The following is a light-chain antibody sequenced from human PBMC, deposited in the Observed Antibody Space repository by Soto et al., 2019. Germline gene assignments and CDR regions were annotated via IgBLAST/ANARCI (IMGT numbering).Light chain of an antibody. J-gene: IGKJ1*01. CDR2: DAS. Sequence: EIVLTQSPATLSLSPGERATLSCRASQSVSSYLAWYQQKPGQAPRLLIYDASNRATGIPARFSGSGSGTDFTLTISSLEPEDFAAYYCQQRSNWPLGTFGQGTKVEIK. CDR3: QQRSNWPLGT. CDR1: QSVSSY. V-gene: IGKV3-11*01.